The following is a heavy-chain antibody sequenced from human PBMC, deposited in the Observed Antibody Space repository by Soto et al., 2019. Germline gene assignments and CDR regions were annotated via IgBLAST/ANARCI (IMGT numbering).Heavy chain of an antibody. D-gene: IGHD2-21*02. CDR2: IRQDGGDK. CDR3: ARIDCGGNCYSRSWYFDI. CDR1: GFTCSNYW. Sequence: EVQLVESGGGLVQPGGSLRLSCVASGFTCSNYWMGWVRQAPGKGLDWVANIRQDGGDKRDLDSVKGRFTISRDNAQNSLYLQMNSLRAEDTAVYYCARIDCGGNCYSRSWYFDIWGRGTLVTVSS. J-gene: IGHJ2*01. V-gene: IGHV3-7*03.